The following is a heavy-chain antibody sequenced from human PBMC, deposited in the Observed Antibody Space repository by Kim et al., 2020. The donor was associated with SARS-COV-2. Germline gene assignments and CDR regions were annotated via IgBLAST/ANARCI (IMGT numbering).Heavy chain of an antibody. V-gene: IGHV1-69*04. D-gene: IGHD6-13*01. Sequence: FQGRVTITADKSTSTAYMELSSLRSEDTAVYYCARDSSSWELGYYYGMDVWGQGTTVTVSS. CDR3: ARDSSSWELGYYYGMDV. J-gene: IGHJ6*02.